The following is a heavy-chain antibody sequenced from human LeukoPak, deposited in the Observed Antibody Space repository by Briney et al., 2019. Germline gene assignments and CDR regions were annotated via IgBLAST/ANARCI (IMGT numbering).Heavy chain of an antibody. V-gene: IGHV3-21*01. D-gene: IGHD6-19*01. CDR3: ARAYIAVAGTVDY. J-gene: IGHJ4*02. Sequence: GGSLRLSCAASGFTFSSYSMNWVRQAPGKGLEWVSSISSSSSYIYYAGSVKGRFTISRDNAKNSLYLQMNSLRAEDTAVYYCARAYIAVAGTVDYWGQGTLVTVSS. CDR1: GFTFSSYS. CDR2: ISSSSSYI.